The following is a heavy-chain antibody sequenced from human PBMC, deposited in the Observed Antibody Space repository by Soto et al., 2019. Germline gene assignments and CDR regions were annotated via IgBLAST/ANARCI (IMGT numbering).Heavy chain of an antibody. V-gene: IGHV1-18*04. CDR3: ARDLIGYCSSTSCSNYYYGMDV. CDR1: GYTFTSYG. CDR2: ISAYNGNT. J-gene: IGHJ6*02. Sequence: ASVKVSCKASGYTFTSYGISWVRQAPGQGLEWMGWISAYNGNTNYAQMLQGRVTMTTDTSTSTAYMELRSLRSDDTAVYYCARDLIGYCSSTSCSNYYYGMDVWGQGTTVTVSS. D-gene: IGHD2-2*01.